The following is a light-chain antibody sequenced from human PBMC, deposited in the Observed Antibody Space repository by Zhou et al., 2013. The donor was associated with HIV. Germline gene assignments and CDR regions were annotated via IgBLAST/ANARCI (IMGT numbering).Light chain of an antibody. CDR3: QHYKINYSDT. Sequence: DIQMTQSPSSLSAFVGDRVTITCRASQSISSWLAWYQQKPGKAPKLLIYKASSLESGVPSRFSGSGSGTEFTLTISSLQPDDFATYYCQHYKINYSDTLVQG. CDR2: KAS. J-gene: IGKJ2*01. CDR1: QSISSW. V-gene: IGKV1-5*03.